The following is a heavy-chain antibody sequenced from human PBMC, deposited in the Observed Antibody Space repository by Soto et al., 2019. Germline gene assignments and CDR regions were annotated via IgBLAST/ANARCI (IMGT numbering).Heavy chain of an antibody. V-gene: IGHV1-69*13. J-gene: IGHJ6*02. CDR3: ARELYTAMVAYYYGMDV. CDR2: IIPIFGTA. Sequence: GASVKVSCKASGGTFSSYAISWVRQAPGQGLEWMGGIIPIFGTANYAQKFQSRVTITADESTSTAYMELSSLRSEDTAVYYCARELYTAMVAYYYGMDVWGQGTTVTVSS. CDR1: GGTFSSYA. D-gene: IGHD5-18*01.